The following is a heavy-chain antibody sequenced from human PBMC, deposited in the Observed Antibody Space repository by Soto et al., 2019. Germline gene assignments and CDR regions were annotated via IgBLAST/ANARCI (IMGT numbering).Heavy chain of an antibody. CDR1: GGSISSSSYY. J-gene: IGHJ3*02. V-gene: IGHV4-39*01. D-gene: IGHD3-22*01. Sequence: QLQLQESGPGLVKPSETLSLTCTVSGGSISSSSYYWGWIRQPPGKGLEWIGSIYYSGSTYYNPSLTSRVTISVDTSKNQFSLKLSSVTAADTAVYYCASQITMIVVVITLDAFDIWGQGTMVTVSS. CDR3: ASQITMIVVVITLDAFDI. CDR2: IYYSGST.